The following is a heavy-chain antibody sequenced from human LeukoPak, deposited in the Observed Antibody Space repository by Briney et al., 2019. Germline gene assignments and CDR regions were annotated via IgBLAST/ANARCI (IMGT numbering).Heavy chain of an antibody. Sequence: QTGGSLRLSCAASGFTFSSYAMHWVRQAPGKGLEWVALIYYDGGNKYYADSVKGRFTISRDNSKNALYLQMNSLRAEDTAVYYCARDMDASGSGRLDYWGQGTLVTVSS. CDR1: GFTFSSYA. V-gene: IGHV3-30*04. CDR2: IYYDGGNK. D-gene: IGHD2-15*01. J-gene: IGHJ4*02. CDR3: ARDMDASGSGRLDY.